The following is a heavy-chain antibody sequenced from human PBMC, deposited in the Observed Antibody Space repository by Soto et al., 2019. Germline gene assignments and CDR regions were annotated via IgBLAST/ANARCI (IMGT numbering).Heavy chain of an antibody. CDR1: GASLSDNY. D-gene: IGHD5-18*01. CDR2: INHSGNT. V-gene: IGHV4-34*01. J-gene: IGHJ4*02. Sequence: SETLSLTCAVYGASLSDNYCNWLRQPPGKGLEWIGEINHSGNTNYNPSLKSRLTISVDTSKSQFSLTLSSVTAADSAMYFCARQIRYTYGYFPRYIDQWGQGTRVTVSS. CDR3: ARQIRYTYGYFPRYIDQ.